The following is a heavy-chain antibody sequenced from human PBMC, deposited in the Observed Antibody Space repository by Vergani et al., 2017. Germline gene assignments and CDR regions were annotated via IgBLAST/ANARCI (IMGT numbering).Heavy chain of an antibody. CDR1: DSSIMTNPY. CDR3: ARHRGSGGFFPSSYFYGMDV. J-gene: IGHJ6*02. V-gene: IGHV4-38-2*01. D-gene: IGHD3-10*01. Sequence: QVQLQESGPGLVKPSETLTLTCDVSDSSIMTNPYWGWFRQSPGKGLEWIGCSHHSGDTHYNSSLKSRVSISIVSSSKFSLSLTSVPAADTAIYYCARHRGSGGFFPSSYFYGMDVWGHGTTVTVSS. CDR2: SHHSGDT.